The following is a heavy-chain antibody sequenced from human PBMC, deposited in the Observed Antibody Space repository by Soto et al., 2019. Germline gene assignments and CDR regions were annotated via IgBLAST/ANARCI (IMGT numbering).Heavy chain of an antibody. CDR3: ARGGIAAAAIYYYYGMDV. V-gene: IGHV3-33*01. Sequence: VGSLRLSCAASGFTFSSYGMHWVRQAPGKGLEWVAVIWYDGSNKYYADSVKGRFTISRDNSKNTLYLQMNSLRAEDTAVYYCARGGIAAAAIYYYYGMDVWGQGTTVTVSS. J-gene: IGHJ6*02. CDR2: IWYDGSNK. D-gene: IGHD6-13*01. CDR1: GFTFSSYG.